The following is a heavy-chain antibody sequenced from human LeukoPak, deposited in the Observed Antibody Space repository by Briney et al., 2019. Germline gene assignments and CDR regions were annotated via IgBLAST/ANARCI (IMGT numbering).Heavy chain of an antibody. D-gene: IGHD3-22*01. J-gene: IGHJ4*02. CDR3: ARDVYDSSGYYLLGDN. CDR2: IHSSGST. V-gene: IGHV4-59*01. CDR1: GGSFSDYY. Sequence: SETLSLTCTVSGGSFSDYYWSWIRQSPGKGLEWLGYIHSSGSTHYNPSLKSRVTISLDTSKKQFSLKLSSVTAADTALYYCARDVYDSSGYYLLGDNWGQGTLVTVSS.